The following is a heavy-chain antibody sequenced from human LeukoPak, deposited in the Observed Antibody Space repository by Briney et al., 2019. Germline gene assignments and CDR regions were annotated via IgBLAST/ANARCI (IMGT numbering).Heavy chain of an antibody. CDR1: GGSISSYY. D-gene: IGHD6-13*01. CDR3: ALYGRYSPGKYGFDP. CDR2: IYYSGST. V-gene: IGHV4-59*01. Sequence: PSETLSLTCTVSGGSISSYYWSWIRQPPGKGLEWIGYIYYSGSTNYNPSLKSRVTISVDTSKNQFSLKLSSVTAADTAVYYCALYGRYSPGKYGFDPWGQGTLVTVSS. J-gene: IGHJ5*02.